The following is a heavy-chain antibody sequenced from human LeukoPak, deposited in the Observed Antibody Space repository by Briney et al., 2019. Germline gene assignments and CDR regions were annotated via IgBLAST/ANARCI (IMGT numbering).Heavy chain of an antibody. Sequence: GESLKISCKGSGYSFTTYWIGWVRQMPGKGLEWMGIIYPGDSDTRYSPSFQGQVTISVDKSISTAFLQWSSLKASDTAMYYRASRISAPGLIDYWGQGTLVTVSS. V-gene: IGHV5-51*01. J-gene: IGHJ4*02. CDR2: IYPGDSDT. D-gene: IGHD6-13*01. CDR1: GYSFTTYW. CDR3: ASRISAPGLIDY.